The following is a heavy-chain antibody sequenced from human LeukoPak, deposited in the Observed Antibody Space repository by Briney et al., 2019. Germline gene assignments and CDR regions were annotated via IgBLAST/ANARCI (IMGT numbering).Heavy chain of an antibody. V-gene: IGHV3-23*01. Sequence: PGGSLRLSCAASGFTFSSYAMSWVRQAPGKGLEWVSAISGSGATTYYADSVKGRFTISRDKSNNTLYLQMNSLRAEDTAVYYCEKDYAYYYGSGIGGFDYWGQGTLVTVSS. J-gene: IGHJ4*02. CDR1: GFTFSSYA. CDR3: EKDYAYYYGSGIGGFDY. CDR2: ISGSGATT. D-gene: IGHD3-10*01.